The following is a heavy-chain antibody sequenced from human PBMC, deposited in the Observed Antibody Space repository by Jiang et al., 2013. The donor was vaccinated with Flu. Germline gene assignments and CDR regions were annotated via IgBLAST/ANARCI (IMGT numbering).Heavy chain of an antibody. V-gene: IGHV4-30-4*01. Sequence: TLSLTCTVSGGSISSGDYYWSWIRQPPGKGLEWIGYIYYSGSTYYNPSLKSRVTISVDTSKNQFSLKLSSVTAADTAVYYCARAGLVVYAIWPWGQGTLVTVSS. CDR1: GGSISSGDYY. J-gene: IGHJ5*02. CDR2: IYYSGST. D-gene: IGHD2-8*02. CDR3: ARAGLVVYAIWP.